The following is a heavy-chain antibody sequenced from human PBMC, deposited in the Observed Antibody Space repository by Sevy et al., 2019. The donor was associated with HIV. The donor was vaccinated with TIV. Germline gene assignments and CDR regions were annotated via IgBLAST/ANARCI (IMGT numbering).Heavy chain of an antibody. V-gene: IGHV4-30-4*01. CDR3: ARGGVVVVAATRDDAFDI. J-gene: IGHJ3*02. CDR1: GGSISSGDYY. CDR2: IYYSGST. D-gene: IGHD2-15*01. Sequence: SETLSLTCTVSGGSISSGDYYWSWIRQPPGKGLEGIGYIYYSGSTYYNPSLKSRVTISVDTSKNQFSLKLSSVTAADTAVYYCARGGVVVVAATRDDAFDIWGQGTMVTVSS.